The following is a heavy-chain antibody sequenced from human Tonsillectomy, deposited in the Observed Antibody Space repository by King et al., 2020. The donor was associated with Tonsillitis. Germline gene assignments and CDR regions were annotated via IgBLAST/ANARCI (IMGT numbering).Heavy chain of an antibody. CDR2: IYYSGST. D-gene: IGHD3-22*01. V-gene: IGHV4-39*01. CDR3: ASPFYYYDSSGYKAARWFDP. Sequence: QLQESGPGLVKPSETLSLTCTVSGGSISSSSYYWGWIRQPPGKGLEWIGSIYYSGSTYYNPSLKSRVTISVDTSKNQFSLKLSSVTAADTAVYYCASPFYYYDSSGYKAARWFDPWGQGTLVTVSS. CDR1: GGSISSSSYY. J-gene: IGHJ5*02.